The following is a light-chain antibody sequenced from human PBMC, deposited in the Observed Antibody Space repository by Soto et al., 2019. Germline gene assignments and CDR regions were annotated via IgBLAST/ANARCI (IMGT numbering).Light chain of an antibody. CDR2: EVS. V-gene: IGLV2-14*01. Sequence: QSVLTQPASVSGSPGQSITISCAGTSSDVGGYNYVSWYQHHPGKAPKLMICEVSNRPSGVSNRFSGSKSGNTASLTISGLQAEDAADSYCTSYTSSGTYVFGTGTKVTVL. CDR1: SSDVGGYNY. J-gene: IGLJ1*01. CDR3: TSYTSSGTYV.